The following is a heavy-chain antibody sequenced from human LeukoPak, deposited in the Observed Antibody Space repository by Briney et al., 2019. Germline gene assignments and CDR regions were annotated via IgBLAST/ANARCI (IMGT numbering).Heavy chain of an antibody. Sequence: ASVKVSCKTSGGTFSSSAITWVRQAPGQGLEWMGRIIPVLNITTYAQKFQGSVTITADKSTSTAYMELSSLRSEDTAVYYCARGWFDPWGQGTLVTVSS. CDR1: GGTFSSSA. V-gene: IGHV1-69*04. CDR2: IIPVLNIT. J-gene: IGHJ5*02. CDR3: ARGWFDP.